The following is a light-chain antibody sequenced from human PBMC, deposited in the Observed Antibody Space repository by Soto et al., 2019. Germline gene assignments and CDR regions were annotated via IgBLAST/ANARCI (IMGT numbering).Light chain of an antibody. Sequence: QSALTRPASVSGSPGQSVTISCTGTSSDVGGYNYVSWYQQHPGKAPKLMIYDVSNQPSGVSSRFSGSKSGNTAPLTISGLQAEDEADYYCSSYTSSSTLGVVFGGGTKLTVL. J-gene: IGLJ2*01. CDR1: SSDVGGYNY. V-gene: IGLV2-14*01. CDR3: SSYTSSSTLGVV. CDR2: DVS.